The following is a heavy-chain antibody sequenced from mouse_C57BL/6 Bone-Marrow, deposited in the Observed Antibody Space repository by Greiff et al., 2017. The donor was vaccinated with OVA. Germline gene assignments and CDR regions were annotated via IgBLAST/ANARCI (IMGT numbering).Heavy chain of an antibody. CDR1: GFTFSNYW. Sequence: DVKLVESGGGLVQPGGSLKLSCVASGFTFSNYWMNWVRQSPEKGLEWVAQIRLKSDNYATHYAESVKGRFTISRDDSKSSVYLQMNNLRAEDTGIYYCTGGYGSSPRWYFDVWGTGTTVTVSS. CDR3: TGGYGSSPRWYFDV. CDR2: IRLKSDNYAT. J-gene: IGHJ1*03. D-gene: IGHD1-1*01. V-gene: IGHV6-3*01.